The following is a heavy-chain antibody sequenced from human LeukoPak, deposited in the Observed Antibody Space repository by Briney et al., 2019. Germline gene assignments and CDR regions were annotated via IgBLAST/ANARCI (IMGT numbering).Heavy chain of an antibody. J-gene: IGHJ4*02. V-gene: IGHV3-23*01. CDR3: AKSGRVFDTSGYYWFPN. D-gene: IGHD3-22*01. CDR2: ISGRGANT. CDR1: GFTFSSYA. Sequence: PGGSLRLSCATSGFTFSSYAMSWVRQAPGKELEWVSSISGRGANTHYADSVKGRFTISGDYSKNTLNLQMNSLRAEDTAVYYCAKSGRVFDTSGYYWFPNWGQGILVTVSS.